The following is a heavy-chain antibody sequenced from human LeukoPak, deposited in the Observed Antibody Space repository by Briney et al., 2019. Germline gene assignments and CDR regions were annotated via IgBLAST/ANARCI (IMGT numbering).Heavy chain of an antibody. CDR2: INYSGNT. CDR3: ARSSGWSFFDC. D-gene: IGHD6-19*01. V-gene: IGHV4-59*01. CDR1: GGSISSYY. Sequence: KPSETLSLTCTVSGGSISSYYGSWIRQTPGKGLEWIGCINYSGNTDYSPSLKSRLTISVDTSKNQFSLRLRSVTAADTAVYYCARSSGWSFFDCWGQGSLVTVSS. J-gene: IGHJ4*02.